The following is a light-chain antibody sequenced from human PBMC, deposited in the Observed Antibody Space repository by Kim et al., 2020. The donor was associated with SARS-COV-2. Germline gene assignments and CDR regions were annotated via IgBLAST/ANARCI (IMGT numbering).Light chain of an antibody. CDR3: QQYNNWPALT. J-gene: IGKJ4*01. CDR2: GAS. CDR1: QSVSSN. Sequence: EIVMMQSPATLSVSPGERATLSCRASQSVSSNLAWYQQKPGQAPRLLIYGASTRATGIPARFSGSGSGTEFTLTISSLQSEDFAVYYCQQYNNWPALTFGGGTKVDIK. V-gene: IGKV3-15*01.